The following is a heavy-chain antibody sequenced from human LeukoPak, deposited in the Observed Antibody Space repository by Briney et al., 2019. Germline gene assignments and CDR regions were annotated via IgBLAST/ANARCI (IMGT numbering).Heavy chain of an antibody. CDR1: GFTFSNAW. V-gene: IGHV3-48*04. J-gene: IGHJ4*02. CDR2: INSRGKTM. CDR3: ARDFNWTPDY. Sequence: TGGSLRLSCAASGFTFSNAWMNWVRQAPGKGLEWVAYINSRGKTMNYADSVKGRFTISRDNAKNSLYLQMNSLRVEDTAVYYCARDFNWTPDYWGQGTLVTVSS. D-gene: IGHD1-20*01.